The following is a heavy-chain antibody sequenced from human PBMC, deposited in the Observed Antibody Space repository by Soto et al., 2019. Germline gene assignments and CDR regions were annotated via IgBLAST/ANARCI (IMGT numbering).Heavy chain of an antibody. J-gene: IGHJ4*02. CDR1: GFTFSSYS. D-gene: IGHD3-9*01. CDR2: ISSSSSYI. CDR3: ARVTGYPNEFDY. Sequence: EVQLVESGGGLVKPGGSLRLSCAASGFTFSSYSMNWVRQAPGKGLDWVSSISSSSSYIYYADSVKGRFTISRDNAKNSRYLQMNSLRAEDTAVYYCARVTGYPNEFDYWGQVTLVTVSS. V-gene: IGHV3-21*01.